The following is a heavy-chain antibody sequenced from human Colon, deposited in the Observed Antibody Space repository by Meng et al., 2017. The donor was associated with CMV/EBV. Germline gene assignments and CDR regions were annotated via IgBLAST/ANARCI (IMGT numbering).Heavy chain of an antibody. CDR1: RFTLSNHD. Sequence: GGSLRLSCSSSRFTLSNHDMNWVRQAPGKGLEWLSHINRGDSVIAYADSVKGRFTISRDIAKNSLYLQMNSLRVEDTALYYCTKDQGISGYTMDVWGQGTTVTAP. J-gene: IGHJ6*02. CDR3: TKDQGISGYTMDV. V-gene: IGHV3-48*03. CDR2: INRGDSVI. D-gene: IGHD5-24*01.